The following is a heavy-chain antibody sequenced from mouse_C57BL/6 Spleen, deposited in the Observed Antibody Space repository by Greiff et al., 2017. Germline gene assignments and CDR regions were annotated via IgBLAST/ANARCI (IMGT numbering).Heavy chain of an antibody. D-gene: IGHD1-1*01. CDR1: GFSFTSYA. J-gene: IGHJ4*01. V-gene: IGHV2-9-1*01. Sequence: VKLVESGPGLVAPSQSLSITCTVSGFSFTSYAISWVRQPPGQGLEWLGVFWTGGGTNYTSALKSRLSSSKDNSRSQGFLKMNRRQTDETARYYGARNPYDYGMDYWGQGTTVTGSS. CDR3: ARNPYDYGMDY. CDR2: FWTGGGT.